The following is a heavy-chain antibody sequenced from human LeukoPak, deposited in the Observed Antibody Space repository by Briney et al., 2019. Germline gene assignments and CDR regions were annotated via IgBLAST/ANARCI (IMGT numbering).Heavy chain of an antibody. D-gene: IGHD2-2*01. V-gene: IGHV3-7*01. CDR2: IQKDGSGK. CDR3: ARDPDCGSNGCQTPPFEY. Sequence: GGSLRLSCAASGFTFSTYWMSWVRQAPGKGLEWVANIQKDGSGKYYVDSVKGRFTISRGNAKNSLYLQMNSLRAEDTAVYYCARDPDCGSNGCQTPPFEYWGQGTLVTVSS. J-gene: IGHJ4*02. CDR1: GFTFSTYW.